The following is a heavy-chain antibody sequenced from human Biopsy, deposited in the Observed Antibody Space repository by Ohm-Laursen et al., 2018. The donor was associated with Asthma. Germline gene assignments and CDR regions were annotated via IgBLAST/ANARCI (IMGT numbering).Heavy chain of an antibody. D-gene: IGHD6-19*01. CDR2: IMTVFGTT. CDR1: GGTFSNFA. V-gene: IGHV1-69*01. CDR3: ARCQVGYSSGWSLLLKKIYYSGMDV. Sequence: SSVKVSCKAPGGTFSNFAISWVRQAPGQGLEWLGGIMTVFGTTNYAQKFQGRVTITADESTSTAYMEVTSLRSGDTAIYYSARCQVGYSSGWSLLLKKIYYSGMDVWGQGTAVTVSS. J-gene: IGHJ6*02.